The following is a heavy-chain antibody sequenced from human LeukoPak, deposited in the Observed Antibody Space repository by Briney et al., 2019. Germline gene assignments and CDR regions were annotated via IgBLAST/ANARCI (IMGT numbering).Heavy chain of an antibody. Sequence: GASVKVSCKASGGTFSSYAISWVRQAPGQGLEWMGRIIPILGIANYAQKFQGRVTITADKSTSTAYMELSSLRAEDTAVYYCARADCSGGSCPWYYGMDVWGQGTTVTVSS. V-gene: IGHV1-69*04. CDR2: IIPILGIA. J-gene: IGHJ6*02. CDR3: ARADCSGGSCPWYYGMDV. D-gene: IGHD2-15*01. CDR1: GGTFSSYA.